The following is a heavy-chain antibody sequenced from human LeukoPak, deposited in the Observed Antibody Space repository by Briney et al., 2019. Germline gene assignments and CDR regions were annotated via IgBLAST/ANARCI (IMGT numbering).Heavy chain of an antibody. J-gene: IGHJ4*02. D-gene: IGHD3-22*01. CDR3: AKDRNRYYYDSSGYPRMDY. Sequence: GGSLRLSCAASGFTFSSYAMSWVRQAPGKGLEWVSAISGSGGSTYYADSVKGRFTISRDNSKNTLYLQMNSLRAEDTAVYYCAKDRNRYYYDSSGYPRMDYWGQGTLVTVSS. V-gene: IGHV3-23*01. CDR2: ISGSGGST. CDR1: GFTFSSYA.